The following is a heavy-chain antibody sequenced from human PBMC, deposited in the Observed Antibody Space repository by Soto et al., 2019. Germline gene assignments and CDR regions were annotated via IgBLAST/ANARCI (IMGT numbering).Heavy chain of an antibody. CDR3: ARERDFWSGYTLSGMDV. CDR2: INPNSGGT. CDR1: GYTFTGYY. Sequence: ASVKVSCKASGYTFTGYYMHWVRQAPGQGLEWMGWINPNSGGTNYAQKFQGWVTMTRDTSISTAYMELSRLRSDDTAVYYCARERDFWSGYTLSGMDVWGQGTTVTVSS. V-gene: IGHV1-2*04. J-gene: IGHJ6*02. D-gene: IGHD3-3*01.